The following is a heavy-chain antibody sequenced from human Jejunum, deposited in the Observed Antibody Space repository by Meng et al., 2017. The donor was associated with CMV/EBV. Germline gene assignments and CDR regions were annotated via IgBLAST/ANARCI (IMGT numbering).Heavy chain of an antibody. CDR3: ARDLAVGRIWFDP. Sequence: ASGLFFSGNGFHWVRQAPGKGLEWVADIWYHGRDMYYADSVKGRFTISRDDSKSTVYLQMDSLRVEDTAVYRCARDLAVGRIWFDPWGQGTLVTVSS. J-gene: IGHJ5*02. CDR2: IWYHGRDM. V-gene: IGHV3-33*01. D-gene: IGHD6-19*01. CDR1: GLFFSGNG.